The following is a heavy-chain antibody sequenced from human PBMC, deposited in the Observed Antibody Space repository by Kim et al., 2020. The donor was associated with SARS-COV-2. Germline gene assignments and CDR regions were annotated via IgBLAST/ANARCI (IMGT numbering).Heavy chain of an antibody. Sequence: GGSLRLSCAASGFTFSSYGMNWVRQAPGKGLEWVSSISSSGTNIYYADSVKGRFTISRDNAKNSLYLQMNSLRAEDTAVYYCARGGSPSPYYFDYWGQGTLDSVSS. D-gene: IGHD2-15*01. V-gene: IGHV3-21*01. CDR3: ARGGSPSPYYFDY. J-gene: IGHJ4*02. CDR1: GFTFSSYG. CDR2: ISSSGTNI.